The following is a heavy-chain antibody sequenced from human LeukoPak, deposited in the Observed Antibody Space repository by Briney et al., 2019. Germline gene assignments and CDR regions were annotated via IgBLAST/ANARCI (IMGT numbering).Heavy chain of an antibody. J-gene: IGHJ5*02. CDR3: ARGRNHYYDSSGYYSVYNWFDP. D-gene: IGHD3-22*01. V-gene: IGHV4-34*01. CDR2: INHSGST. Sequence: TSETLSLTCAVYGGSFSGYYWSWIRQPPGKGLEWIGEINHSGSTNYNPSLKSRVTISVDTSKNQFSLKLSSVTAADTAVYYCARGRNHYYDSSGYYSVYNWFDPWGQGTLVTVSS. CDR1: GGSFSGYY.